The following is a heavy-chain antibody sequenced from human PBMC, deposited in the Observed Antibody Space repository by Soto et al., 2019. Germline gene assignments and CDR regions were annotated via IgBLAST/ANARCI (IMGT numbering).Heavy chain of an antibody. Sequence: QVQLQESGPGLVKPSQTLSLICTVSGGSINSGGYYWNWIRQHPRTGLEWIGNIFYSGSTYYNPFLRSRVYISADTSDNQSSLTLSSVTAADTAVYFCARGYRPSGYSSSWVFDYWGQGTLVDVSS. V-gene: IGHV4-31*03. CDR1: GGSINSGGYY. J-gene: IGHJ4*02. CDR3: ARGYRPSGYSSSWVFDY. CDR2: IFYSGST. D-gene: IGHD6-13*01.